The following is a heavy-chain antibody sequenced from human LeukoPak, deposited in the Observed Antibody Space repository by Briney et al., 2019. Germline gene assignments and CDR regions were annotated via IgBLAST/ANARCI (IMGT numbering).Heavy chain of an antibody. J-gene: IGHJ5*02. Sequence: PGGSLRLSCAASGFTFSSYMMHWVRQAPGKGLVWVSRLNRGGDTTTYVDSVKGRFTISRDNAKNSLYLQMNGLKVEDTAVYYCARDCREDDTPYNWFDPWGQGTLVTVSS. CDR1: GFTFSSYM. CDR2: LNRGGDTT. D-gene: IGHD2-15*01. V-gene: IGHV3-74*01. CDR3: ARDCREDDTPYNWFDP.